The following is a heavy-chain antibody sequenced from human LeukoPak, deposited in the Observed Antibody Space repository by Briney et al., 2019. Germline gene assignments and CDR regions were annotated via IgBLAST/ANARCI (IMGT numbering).Heavy chain of an antibody. CDR3: AKDVPSHYYYDSSELGIIDY. V-gene: IGHV3-23*01. CDR2: ISGSGGST. CDR1: GFTFSSYA. J-gene: IGHJ4*02. D-gene: IGHD3-22*01. Sequence: PGGSLRLSCAASGFTFSSYAMSWVRQAPGKGLEWVSAISGSGGSTYYADSVKGRFTISRDNSKNTLYLQMNSLRAEDTAVYYCAKDVPSHYYYDSSELGIIDYWGQGTLVTVSS.